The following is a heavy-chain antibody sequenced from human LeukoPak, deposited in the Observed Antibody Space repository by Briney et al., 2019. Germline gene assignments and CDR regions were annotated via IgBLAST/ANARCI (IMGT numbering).Heavy chain of an antibody. CDR2: IYYSGST. CDR3: ARGIVVEPAAMSWFDS. J-gene: IGHJ5*01. Sequence: PSETLSLTCTVSGGSISSYYWSWIRQPPGKGLEWIGHIYYSGSTNYNPSLRSQVTISVDTSKNQFSLKLSSVTAADTAVYYCARGIVVEPAAMSWFDSWGQGTLVTVSS. V-gene: IGHV4-59*08. CDR1: GGSISSYY. D-gene: IGHD2-2*01.